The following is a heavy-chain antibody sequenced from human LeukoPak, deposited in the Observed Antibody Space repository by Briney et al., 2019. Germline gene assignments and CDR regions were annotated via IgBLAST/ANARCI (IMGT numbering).Heavy chain of an antibody. Sequence: PGGTLRLSCAASGFTFSSYGMSWVRQAPGKGLEWVSAISGSGGSTYYADSVKGRFTISRDNAKNSLYLQMNSLRAEDTALYYCARVREYSSSSWVDYSFDYWGQGTLVTVSS. CDR3: ARVREYSSSSWVDYSFDY. V-gene: IGHV3-23*01. CDR1: GFTFSSYG. CDR2: ISGSGGST. D-gene: IGHD6-6*01. J-gene: IGHJ4*02.